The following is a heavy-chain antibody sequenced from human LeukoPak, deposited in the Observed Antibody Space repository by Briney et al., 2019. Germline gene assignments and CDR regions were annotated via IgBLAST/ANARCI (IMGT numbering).Heavy chain of an antibody. CDR3: ARDLFGSSSTEPFDP. D-gene: IGHD2-2*01. V-gene: IGHV3-21*01. CDR1: TFTFSDYS. J-gene: IGHJ5*02. Sequence: GGSLRLSCAASTFTFSDYSMNWVRQAPGKGLEWVSSISSSSSYIYYADSVKGRFTISRDNAKNSLYLQMNSLRAEDTAVYYCARDLFGSSSTEPFDPWGQGTLVTVSS. CDR2: ISSSSSYI.